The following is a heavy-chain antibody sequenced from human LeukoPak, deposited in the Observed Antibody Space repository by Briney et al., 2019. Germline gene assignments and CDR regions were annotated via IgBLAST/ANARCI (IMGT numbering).Heavy chain of an antibody. Sequence: ASVKVSCKASGYTFTGYYMHWVRQAPGQGLEWMGWINPNSGGTNYAQKFQGRVTMTRDTSINTAYMELSRLRSDDTAVYYCARDFRVTTEYNWFDPWGQGTLVTVSS. D-gene: IGHD3-3*01. CDR2: INPNSGGT. V-gene: IGHV1-2*02. CDR1: GYTFTGYY. CDR3: ARDFRVTTEYNWFDP. J-gene: IGHJ5*02.